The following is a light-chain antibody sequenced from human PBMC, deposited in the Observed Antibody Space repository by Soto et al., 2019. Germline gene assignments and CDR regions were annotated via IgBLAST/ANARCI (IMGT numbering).Light chain of an antibody. CDR2: DAS. V-gene: IGKV1-39*01. Sequence: DIQMTQSPSSLSSSVGDTVTITCRASQSISGHLNWCQQKPGKVPTLLLYDASTLQSGVPASFSGSGSETDFALTISSLQPEDFATYYCQQSYITPYTFGQGTKLQIK. CDR1: QSISGH. J-gene: IGKJ2*01. CDR3: QQSYITPYT.